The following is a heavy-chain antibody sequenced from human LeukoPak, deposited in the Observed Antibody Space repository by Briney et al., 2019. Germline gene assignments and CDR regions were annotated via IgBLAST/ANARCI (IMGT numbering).Heavy chain of an antibody. J-gene: IGHJ4*02. CDR1: GGSISSSSYY. Sequence: PSETLSLTCTVSGGSISSSSYYWGWIRQPPGKGLEWIGGIYYSGSTYYNPSLKSRVTISVDTSKNQFSLKLSSVTAADTAVYYCAREKNGPFDYWGQGTLVTVSS. CDR3: AREKNGPFDY. V-gene: IGHV4-39*07. CDR2: IYYSGST.